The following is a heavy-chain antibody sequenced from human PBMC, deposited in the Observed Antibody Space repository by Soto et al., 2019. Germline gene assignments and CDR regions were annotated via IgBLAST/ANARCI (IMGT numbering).Heavy chain of an antibody. CDR1: GFTFSSYA. J-gene: IGHJ4*02. Sequence: GGSLRLSCAASGFTFSSYAMSWVRQAPGKGLEWVSAISGSGGSTYYADSVKGRFTISRDNSKNTLYLQMNSLRAEDTAVYYFAKDLGDYVWGSYRGTFDYWGQGTLVTSPQ. CDR2: ISGSGGST. V-gene: IGHV3-23*01. CDR3: AKDLGDYVWGSYRGTFDY. D-gene: IGHD3-16*02.